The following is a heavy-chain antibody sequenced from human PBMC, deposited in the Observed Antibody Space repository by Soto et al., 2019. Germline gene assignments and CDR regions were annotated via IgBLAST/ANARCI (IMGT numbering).Heavy chain of an antibody. Sequence: QVQPVESGGGLVKPGGSLRLSCAASGFTFGDFYMSWIRQAPGKGLEWVSYISGSGGTIYYADSVKGRFTISRDNAKNSPYMQMNSQRAEDVDMYYCGRPGKTSAWYYVSWWGQGTLVTVSS. CDR3: GRPGKTSAWYYVSW. D-gene: IGHD6-19*01. V-gene: IGHV3-11*01. CDR1: GFTFGDFY. J-gene: IGHJ4*02. CDR2: ISGSGGTI.